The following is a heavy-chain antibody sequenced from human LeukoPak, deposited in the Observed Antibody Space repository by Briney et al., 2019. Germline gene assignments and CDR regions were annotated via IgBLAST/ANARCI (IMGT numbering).Heavy chain of an antibody. CDR2: IRYDGSNK. CDR3: ATDVHPXNNWFDP. Sequence: GGSLSLSCAASGFSFSDFGMHWIRQAPGKGLEWVAFIRYDGSNKYYADSVKGRFTISRDDSKNTLYLQMNSLRAEDTAVYYCATDVHPXNNWFDPWGQGTLVTVSS. D-gene: IGHD1-1*01. V-gene: IGHV3-30*02. J-gene: IGHJ5*02. CDR1: GFSFSDFG.